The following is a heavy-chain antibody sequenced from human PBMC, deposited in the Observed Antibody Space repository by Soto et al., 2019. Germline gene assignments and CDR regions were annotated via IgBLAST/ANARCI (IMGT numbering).Heavy chain of an antibody. Sequence: QVQLVESGGGVVQPGRSLRLSCAASGFSFSSYGMHWVRQAPGKGLEWVAVISYDGSNKYYADYVKGRFTISKDTSKNTLYRQMNSLRAEDTAVFYCVKDRRTEAYGMEVWGQGTTVTVSS. V-gene: IGHV3-30*18. CDR2: ISYDGSNK. CDR1: GFSFSSYG. D-gene: IGHD2-2*01. CDR3: VKDRRTEAYGMEV. J-gene: IGHJ6*02.